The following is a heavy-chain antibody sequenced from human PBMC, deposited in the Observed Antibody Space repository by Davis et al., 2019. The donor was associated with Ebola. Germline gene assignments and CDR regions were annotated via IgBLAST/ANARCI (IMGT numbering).Heavy chain of an antibody. CDR1: GYSFTSYW. V-gene: IGHV5-51*01. CDR2: IYPGDSDT. CDR3: ARIRFLEWLSTDY. J-gene: IGHJ4*02. D-gene: IGHD3-3*01. Sequence: GESLKISCQGSGYSFTSYWIGWVRQMPGKGLEWMGIIYPGDSDTRYSPSFQGQVTISADKSISTAYLQWSSLKASDTAMYYCARIRFLEWLSTDYWGQGTLVTVSS.